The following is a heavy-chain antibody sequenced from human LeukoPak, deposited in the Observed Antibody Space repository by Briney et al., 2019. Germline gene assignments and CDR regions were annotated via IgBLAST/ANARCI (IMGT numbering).Heavy chain of an antibody. V-gene: IGHV3-48*01. CDR1: GFTFSSYS. J-gene: IGHJ4*02. CDR3: AKDHNDFWSGYPPN. D-gene: IGHD3-3*01. Sequence: GGSLRLSCAASGFTFSSYSMNWVRQAPGKGLEWVSYISSSSSTIYYADSVKGRFTISRDNSKNTLYLQMNSLRADDTAVYYCAKDHNDFWSGYPPNWGQGTLVTVSS. CDR2: ISSSSSTI.